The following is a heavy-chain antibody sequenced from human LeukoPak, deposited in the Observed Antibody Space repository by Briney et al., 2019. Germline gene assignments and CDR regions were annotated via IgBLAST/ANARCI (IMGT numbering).Heavy chain of an antibody. CDR1: GFRFDNYA. V-gene: IGHV3-23*01. D-gene: IGHD4/OR15-4a*01. CDR3: YGEGY. Sequence: PGGSLRLSCAVSGFRFDNYAMSWVRQAPGKGLDWVSTISATGDSTYYAGSVKGRFTVSRDNSKNTVYLQLNSLSAEDTAVYYCYGEGYWGQGTLVTASS. J-gene: IGHJ4*02. CDR2: ISATGDST.